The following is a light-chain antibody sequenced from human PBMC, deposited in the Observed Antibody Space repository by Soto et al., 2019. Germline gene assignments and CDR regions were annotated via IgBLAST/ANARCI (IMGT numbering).Light chain of an antibody. Sequence: IVMTQSPPTLSVSPGEEATLACRASQSLRSNLAWYQQKPGQAPRLLIYGASTRATGTPARFSGSGSGTEFTLTISSLQSEDFAVYYCQQYSYWHRTFGQGTKVDI. CDR3: QQYSYWHRT. CDR1: QSLRSN. J-gene: IGKJ1*01. V-gene: IGKV3-15*01. CDR2: GAS.